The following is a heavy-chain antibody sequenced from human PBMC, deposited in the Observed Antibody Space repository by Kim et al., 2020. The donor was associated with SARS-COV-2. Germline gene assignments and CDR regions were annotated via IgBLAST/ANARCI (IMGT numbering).Heavy chain of an antibody. CDR1: GYIFTSYP. J-gene: IGHJ4*02. D-gene: IGHD6-13*01. CDR3: ARVSSSWYNTPYYFDY. V-gene: IGHV1-3*01. Sequence: ASVKVSCKASGYIFTSYPMHWVRQAPGQRLEWMGWINAGNGNTKYSQKFQGRVTITRDTSASTAYMELSGLRSEDTAVYYCARVSSSWYNTPYYFDYWGQGTLVTVSS. CDR2: INAGNGNT.